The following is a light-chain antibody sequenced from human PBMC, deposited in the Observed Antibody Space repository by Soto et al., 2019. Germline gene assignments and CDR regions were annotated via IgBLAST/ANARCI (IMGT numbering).Light chain of an antibody. Sequence: QSVLTQPPSASGTPGQKVTISCSGSNSNVGDNTVNWYQQLPGAAPKLPIYSPNQRPSGVPDRFSGPKSGTSASLAISGLQSEDEADYYCAAWDDSLNGPVFGGGTKLTVL. J-gene: IGLJ2*01. CDR2: SPN. CDR3: AAWDDSLNGPV. CDR1: NSNVGDNT. V-gene: IGLV1-44*01.